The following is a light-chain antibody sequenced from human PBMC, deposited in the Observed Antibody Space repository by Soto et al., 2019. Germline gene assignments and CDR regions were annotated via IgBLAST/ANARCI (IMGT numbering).Light chain of an antibody. CDR1: SSNIGYNY. CDR3: GTWDSGLSGVL. J-gene: IGLJ2*01. CDR2: HNN. V-gene: IGLV1-51*01. Sequence: QSVLTQPPSVSAAPGQKVTISCAGSSSNIGYNYVSWYQHLPGTAPKLLIYHNNKRPSGIPDRFSGSESGTSATLDITGLQTGDGADYYCGTWDSGLSGVLFGGGTKLTVL.